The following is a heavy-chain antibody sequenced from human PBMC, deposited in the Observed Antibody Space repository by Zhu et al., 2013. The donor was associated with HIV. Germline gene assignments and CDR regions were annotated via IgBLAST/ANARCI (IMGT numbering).Heavy chain of an antibody. CDR1: GYTFTSYG. D-gene: IGHD5-12*01. CDR3: ARAEDIVATITDYYYGMDV. J-gene: IGHJ6*02. Sequence: QVQLVQSGAEVKKPGASVKVSCKASGYTFTSYGISWVRQAPGQGLEWMGGIIPIFGTSNYAQKFQGRVTITADESTSTAYMELSSLRSEDTAVYYCARAEDIVATITDYYYGMDVWGQGTTVTVSS. V-gene: IGHV1-69*13. CDR2: IIPIFGTS.